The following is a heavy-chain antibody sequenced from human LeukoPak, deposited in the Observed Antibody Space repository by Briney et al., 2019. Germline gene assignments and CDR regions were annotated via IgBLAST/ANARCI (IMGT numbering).Heavy chain of an antibody. CDR3: AKDFVYGSRFPRPLDY. V-gene: IGHV3-48*03. Sequence: GGSLRLSCAASGFTFSSYEMNWVRQAPGKGLEWVSYISSSDSTIYYADSVKGRFTISRDNAKNSLDLQMNSLRADDTARYYCAKDFVYGSRFPRPLDYWGQGTLVTVSS. J-gene: IGHJ4*02. CDR1: GFTFSSYE. D-gene: IGHD3-3*01. CDR2: ISSSDSTI.